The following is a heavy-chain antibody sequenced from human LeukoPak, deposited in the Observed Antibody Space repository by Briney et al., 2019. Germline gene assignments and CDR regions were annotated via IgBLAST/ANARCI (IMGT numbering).Heavy chain of an antibody. D-gene: IGHD6-13*01. CDR1: GFTFSSYS. CDR2: ISSSSSYI. V-gene: IGHV3-21*01. J-gene: IGHJ4*02. CDR3: ARDFGVSGAAAGTY. Sequence: PGGSLRLSCAASGFTFSSYSMNWVRQAPGKGLEWVSSISSSSSYIYYADSVKGRFTISRDNAKNSLYLQMNSLRAEDAAVYYCARDFGVSGAAAGTYWGQGTLVTVSS.